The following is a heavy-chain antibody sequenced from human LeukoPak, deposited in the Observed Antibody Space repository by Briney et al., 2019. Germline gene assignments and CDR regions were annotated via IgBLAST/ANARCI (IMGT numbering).Heavy chain of an antibody. V-gene: IGHV3-30*02. CDR2: IRWDGIIK. CDR3: ARSKSYDSSGYYFDY. CDR1: GFTFSSYG. Sequence: PGGSPRLSCAASGFTFSSYGMHWVRQAPGKGLEWVAFIRWDGIIKYYADSVKGRFTISRDTSKNTLYLQMNSLRAEDTAVYYCARSKSYDSSGYYFDYWGQGTLVTVSS. J-gene: IGHJ4*02. D-gene: IGHD3-22*01.